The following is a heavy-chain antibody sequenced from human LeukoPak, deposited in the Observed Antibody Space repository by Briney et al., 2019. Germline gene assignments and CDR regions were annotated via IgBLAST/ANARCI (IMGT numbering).Heavy chain of an antibody. Sequence: TPSETLSLTCTVSGGSISSSNYYWAWIRQPPGKGLECIGSIYYSGSTYYNSSLKSRVTISVDTSKNQFFLKVDSVTATDTAVYYCAKWTIDWGQGTLVTVSS. CDR1: GGSISSSNYY. V-gene: IGHV4-39*01. J-gene: IGHJ4*02. D-gene: IGHD2-8*01. CDR3: AKWTID. CDR2: IYYSGST.